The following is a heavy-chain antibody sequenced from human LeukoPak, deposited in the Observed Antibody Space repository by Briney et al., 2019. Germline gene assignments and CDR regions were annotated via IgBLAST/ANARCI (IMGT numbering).Heavy chain of an antibody. CDR1: GYTFTSYG. CDR2: IIPIFGTA. D-gene: IGHD3-22*01. V-gene: IGHV1-69*13. CDR3: ASYDHYDSSGYFDY. Sequence: ASVKVSCKASGYTFTSYGISWVRQAPGQGLEWMGGIIPIFGTANYAQKFQGRVTITADESTSTAYMGLSSLRSEDTAVYYCASYDHYDSSGYFDYWGQGTLVTVSS. J-gene: IGHJ4*02.